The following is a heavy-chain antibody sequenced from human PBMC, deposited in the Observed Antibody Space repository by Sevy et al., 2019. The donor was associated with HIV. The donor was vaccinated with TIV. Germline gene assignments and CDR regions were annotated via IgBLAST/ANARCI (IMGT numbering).Heavy chain of an antibody. Sequence: GGSLRLSCAASGFAFSSYWMHWVRQTPGKGLVWVSRINSDGSSTSYADSVKGRFTISRYNAKNTLYLQLNSLRAEATAVYYCARPYDSSGYYVYAFEIWGQGTMVTFSS. J-gene: IGHJ3*02. CDR1: GFAFSSYW. D-gene: IGHD3-22*01. V-gene: IGHV3-74*01. CDR2: INSDGSST. CDR3: ARPYDSSGYYVYAFEI.